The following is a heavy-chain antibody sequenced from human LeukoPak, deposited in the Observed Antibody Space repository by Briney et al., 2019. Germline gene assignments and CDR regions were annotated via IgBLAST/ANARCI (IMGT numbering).Heavy chain of an antibody. CDR3: ATDAVGATPFDY. CDR2: FDPEDGET. CDR1: GYTLTELS. V-gene: IGHV1-24*01. Sequence: GAPVKVSCNVSGYTLTELSMHWVRQAPGKGLEWLGGFDPEDGETIYAQKFQGRVTMTEDTSTDTAYMELSSLRSEDTAVYYCATDAVGATPFDYWGQGTLVTVSS. J-gene: IGHJ4*02. D-gene: IGHD1-26*01.